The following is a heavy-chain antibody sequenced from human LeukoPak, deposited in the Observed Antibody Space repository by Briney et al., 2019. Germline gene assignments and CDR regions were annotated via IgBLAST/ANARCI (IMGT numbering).Heavy chain of an antibody. J-gene: IGHJ3*02. CDR3: ARARFGLTNAFDI. D-gene: IGHD3/OR15-3a*01. CDR2: IYHSGST. CDR1: GYSISSGYY. Sequence: SETLSLTCTVSGYSISSGYYWGWIRQPPGKGLEWIGSIYHSGSTNYNPSLKSRVTISVDKSKNQFSLKLSSVTAADTAVYYCARARFGLTNAFDIWGQGTMVTVPP. V-gene: IGHV4-38-2*02.